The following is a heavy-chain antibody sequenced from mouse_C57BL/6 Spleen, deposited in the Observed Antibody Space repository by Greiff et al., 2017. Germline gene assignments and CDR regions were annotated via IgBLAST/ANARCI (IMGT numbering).Heavy chain of an antibody. J-gene: IGHJ2*01. V-gene: IGHV1-59*01. CDR2: IDPSDSYT. D-gene: IGHD2-1*01. CDR3: ARGDLLSDFDY. Sequence: VQLQQPGAELVRPGTSVKLSCKASGYTFTSYWMHWVKQRPGQGLEWIGVIDPSDSYTNYNQKFKGKATLTVDTSSSTAYMQLSSLTSEDSAVYYCARGDLLSDFDYWGQGTTLTVSS. CDR1: GYTFTSYW.